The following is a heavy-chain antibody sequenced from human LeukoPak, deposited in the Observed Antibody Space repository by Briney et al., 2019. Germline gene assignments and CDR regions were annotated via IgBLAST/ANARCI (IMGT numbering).Heavy chain of an antibody. CDR2: IYYSGST. CDR1: GGSISSSSYY. Sequence: PSETLSLTCTVSGGSISSSSYYWCWIRQPPGKGLEWIGSIYYSGSTYYNPSLKSRVTISVDTSKNQFSLKLSSVTAADTAVYYCARSMYYYDSSGYSRYFDYWGQGTLVTVSS. J-gene: IGHJ4*02. D-gene: IGHD3-22*01. CDR3: ARSMYYYDSSGYSRYFDY. V-gene: IGHV4-39*07.